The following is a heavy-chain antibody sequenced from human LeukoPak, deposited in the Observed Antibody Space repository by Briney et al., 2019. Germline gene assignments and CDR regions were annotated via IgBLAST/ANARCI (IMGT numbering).Heavy chain of an antibody. Sequence: SETLSLTCTVSGGSISTYYWTWIRQPPGKGLEWIGRLYPSGTTNYNPSLKSRVTISVDTSKSQFSLKLSSVTAADTAVYYCARSRWLQFGRALDYWGQGTLVTVSS. CDR1: GGSISTYY. CDR2: LYPSGTT. CDR3: ARSRWLQFGRALDY. V-gene: IGHV4-4*07. J-gene: IGHJ4*02. D-gene: IGHD5-24*01.